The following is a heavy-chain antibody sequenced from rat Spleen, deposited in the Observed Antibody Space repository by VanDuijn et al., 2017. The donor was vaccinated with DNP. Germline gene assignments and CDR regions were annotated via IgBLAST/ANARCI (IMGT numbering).Heavy chain of an antibody. Sequence: EVQLVESGGGLVRPGRSLKLSCATSGFTFSDCNMAWVRQAPKKGLEWVATIIYDGSRTYYRNSVKGRFTISRDNAKSTLYLQMDSLRSEDTATYYCARSVYYGLRFDYWGQGTLVTVSS. CDR3: ARSVYYGLRFDY. D-gene: IGHD1-6*01. CDR1: GFTFSDCN. CDR2: IIYDGSRT. J-gene: IGHJ3*01. V-gene: IGHV5S10*01.